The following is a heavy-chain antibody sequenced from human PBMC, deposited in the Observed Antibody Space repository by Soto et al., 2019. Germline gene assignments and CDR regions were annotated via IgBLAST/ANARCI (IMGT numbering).Heavy chain of an antibody. CDR1: GFTFSSYD. D-gene: IGHD6-19*01. CDR3: ARAGGWGSSGWYTIDY. Sequence: EVQLVESGGGLVQPGGSLRLSCAASGFTFSSYDMHWVRQATGKGLEWVSAIGTAGDTYYPGSVKGRFTISRENAKNSLYLQMNSLRAGDTAVYYCARAGGWGSSGWYTIDYWGQGTLVTVSS. CDR2: IGTAGDT. J-gene: IGHJ4*02. V-gene: IGHV3-13*01.